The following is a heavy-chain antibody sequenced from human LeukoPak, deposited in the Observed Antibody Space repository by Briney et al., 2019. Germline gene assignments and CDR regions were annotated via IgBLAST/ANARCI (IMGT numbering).Heavy chain of an antibody. Sequence: GGSLRLSCAASGFTFSSYAMSWVRQAPGKGLEWVSGISGSGGRTNYADSVKGRFTISRDNSKNTLYLQMNSLRAEDTAVYYCAKDRGIISDYWGQGTLVTVSS. V-gene: IGHV3-23*01. D-gene: IGHD3-10*01. CDR2: ISGSGGRT. CDR3: AKDRGIISDY. J-gene: IGHJ4*02. CDR1: GFTFSSYA.